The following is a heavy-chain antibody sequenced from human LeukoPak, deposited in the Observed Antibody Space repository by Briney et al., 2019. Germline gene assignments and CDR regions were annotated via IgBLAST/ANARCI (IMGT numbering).Heavy chain of an antibody. D-gene: IGHD2-8*02. V-gene: IGHV3-23*01. CDR1: GITLSNYG. CDR3: AKRGVVIRVILVGFHKEAYYFDS. CDR2: ISGSGGTT. J-gene: IGHJ4*02. Sequence: PGGSLRLSCAVSGITLSNYGMSWVRQAPGKGLEWVAGISGSGGTTNYADSEKGRFTISRDNPKNTLYLQMNSLRAEDTAVYFCAKRGVVIRVILVGFHKEAYYFDSWGQGALVTVSS.